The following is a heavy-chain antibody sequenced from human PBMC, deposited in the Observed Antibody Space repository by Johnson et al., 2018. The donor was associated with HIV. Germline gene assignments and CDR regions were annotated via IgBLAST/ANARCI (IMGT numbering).Heavy chain of an antibody. Sequence: VQLVESGGGLKQPGGSLRLSCAASGFTFSSYDMHWVRQATGKGLEWVSAIGTAGDTYYPGSVKGRFTISRENAKNSLYLQMNSLRAGDTAVYYCARALGATYAFDIWGQGTMVTVSS. D-gene: IGHD1-26*01. CDR2: IGTAGDT. CDR1: GFTFSSYD. CDR3: ARALGATYAFDI. J-gene: IGHJ3*02. V-gene: IGHV3-13*01.